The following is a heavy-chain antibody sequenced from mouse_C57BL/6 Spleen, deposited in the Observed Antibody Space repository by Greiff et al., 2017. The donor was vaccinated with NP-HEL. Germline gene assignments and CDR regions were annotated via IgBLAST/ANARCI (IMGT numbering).Heavy chain of an antibody. J-gene: IGHJ4*01. CDR2: ISNLAYSI. CDR3: ARRGDDPAMDY. D-gene: IGHD2-3*01. Sequence: EVKVVESGGGLVQPGGSLKLSCAASGFTFSDYGMAWVRQAPRKGPEWVAFISNLAYSIYYADTVTGRFTISRENAKNTLYLEMSSLRSEDTAMYYCARRGDDPAMDYWGQGTSVTVSS. CDR1: GFTFSDYG. V-gene: IGHV5-15*04.